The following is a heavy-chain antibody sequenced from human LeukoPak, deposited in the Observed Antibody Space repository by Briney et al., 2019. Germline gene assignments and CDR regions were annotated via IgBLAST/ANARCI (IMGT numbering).Heavy chain of an antibody. CDR1: GGTFSSYA. CDR3: ARGSKKATDYYYYYYYMDV. J-gene: IGHJ6*03. D-gene: IGHD5-24*01. Sequence: ASVKVSCKASGGTFSSYAISWVRQAPGQGLEWMGGIIPIFGTANYAQKFQGRVTITADKSTSTAYMELSSLRSEDTAEYYCARGSKKATDYYYYYYYMDVWGKGTTVTVSS. CDR2: IIPIFGTA. V-gene: IGHV1-69*06.